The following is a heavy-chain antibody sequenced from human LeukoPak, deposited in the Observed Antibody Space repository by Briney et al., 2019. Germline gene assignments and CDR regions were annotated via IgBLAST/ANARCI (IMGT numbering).Heavy chain of an antibody. CDR2: IYPGDSDT. Sequence: GEPLKISCKGSGYIFTSYWIGWVRQMPGKGLEWMGIIYPGDSDTRYSPSFQGQVTISADKSISTAYLQWSSLKASDTAVYYCARLKGYYDSNGSLFDYWGQGTLVTVSS. CDR3: ARLKGYYDSNGSLFDY. D-gene: IGHD3-22*01. J-gene: IGHJ4*02. V-gene: IGHV5-51*01. CDR1: GYIFTSYW.